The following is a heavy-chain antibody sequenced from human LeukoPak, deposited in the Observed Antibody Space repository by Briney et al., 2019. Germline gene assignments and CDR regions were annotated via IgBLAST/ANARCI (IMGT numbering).Heavy chain of an antibody. CDR3: TKVRSGSSSWALQVFDY. Sequence: GGSLRLSCAASGFTFSSYAMSWVRQAPGKGLEWVSAISDSGGSTYYADSVKGRITISRDNSKSTLFLQMNSLRVEDTAVYYCTKVRSGSSSWALQVFDYWGQGALVTVSS. CDR1: GFTFSSYA. CDR2: ISDSGGST. V-gene: IGHV3-23*01. D-gene: IGHD6-13*01. J-gene: IGHJ4*02.